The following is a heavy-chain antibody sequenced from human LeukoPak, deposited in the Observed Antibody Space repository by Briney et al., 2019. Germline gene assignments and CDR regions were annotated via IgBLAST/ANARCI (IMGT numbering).Heavy chain of an antibody. Sequence: SETLSLTCAVYGGSFSGYYWSWIRQPPGKGLEWIGEINHSGSTNYNPSLKSRVTISVDTSKNQFSLKLSSVTAADTAVYYCARRGGQHYYDSSGYYYFDYWGQGTLVTVSS. D-gene: IGHD3-22*01. V-gene: IGHV4-34*01. CDR3: ARRGGQHYYDSSGYYYFDY. CDR1: GGSFSGYY. J-gene: IGHJ4*02. CDR2: INHSGST.